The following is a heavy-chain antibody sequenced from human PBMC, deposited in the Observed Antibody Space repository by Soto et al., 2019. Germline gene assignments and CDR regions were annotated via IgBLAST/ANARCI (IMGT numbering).Heavy chain of an antibody. CDR2: IYYSGST. CDR3: ARSYCSGGSCYPDDY. Sequence: SETLSLTCTVSGGSISSYYWTWIRQPPGKGLEWIGSIYYSGSTYYNPSLKSRVTISVDTSKNQFSLKLSSVTAADTAVYYCARSYCSGGSCYPDDYWGQGTLVTVSS. V-gene: IGHV4-59*05. J-gene: IGHJ4*02. D-gene: IGHD2-15*01. CDR1: GGSISSYY.